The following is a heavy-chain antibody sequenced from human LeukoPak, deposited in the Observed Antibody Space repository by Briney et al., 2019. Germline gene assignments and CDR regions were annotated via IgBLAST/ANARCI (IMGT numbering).Heavy chain of an antibody. CDR1: GGTFSSYA. D-gene: IGHD6-13*01. V-gene: IGHV1-69*13. CDR2: IIPIFGTA. CDR3: ARGQQLVDNWIEP. Sequence: SVKLSCKASGGTFSSYAISWVRQSPGQGLEWMGGIIPIFGTANYAHKFQGRVTITADESTSTAYMELSSLRSEDTAVYYCARGQQLVDNWIEPWGQGTPVTVSS. J-gene: IGHJ5*01.